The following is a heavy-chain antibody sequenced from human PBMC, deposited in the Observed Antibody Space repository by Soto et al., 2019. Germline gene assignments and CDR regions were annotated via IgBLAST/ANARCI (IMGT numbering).Heavy chain of an antibody. CDR1: GGSINSYW. V-gene: IGHV4-4*07. CDR2: VYSGGTT. J-gene: IGHJ4*02. Sequence: SETLSLTCNVSGGSINSYWWSWIRQPAGKGLEWIGRVYSGGTTDYNPSLNSRVTMSIETSKNQFSLKLSSVTAADTAVYYCARDIGSYAYGEGYWGQGIQVTVSS. D-gene: IGHD3-10*01. CDR3: ARDIGSYAYGEGY.